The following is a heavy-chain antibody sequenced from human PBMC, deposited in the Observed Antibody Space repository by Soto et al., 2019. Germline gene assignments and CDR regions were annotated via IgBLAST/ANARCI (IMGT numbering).Heavy chain of an antibody. V-gene: IGHV1-18*01. CDR2: ISVDNGNT. CDR1: GYTFTNYD. J-gene: IGHJ6*02. D-gene: IGHD6-19*01. Sequence: QVQLVQSGVEVKKPGASVKVSCKASGYTFTNYDISWVRQAPGQGLEWMGGISVDNGNTNYAQELQGRVTMTTDTYTRTAYMQLRSLRSDDKAVYYCARELSQFYYGMDVWGQGTTVTVSS. CDR3: ARELSQFYYGMDV.